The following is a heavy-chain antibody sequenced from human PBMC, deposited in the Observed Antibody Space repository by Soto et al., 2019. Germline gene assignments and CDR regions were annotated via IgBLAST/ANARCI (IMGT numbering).Heavy chain of an antibody. CDR1: GGTFSSYA. Sequence: ASVKVSCKASGGTFSSYAISWVRQAPGQGLEWMGGIIPIFGTANYAQKFQGRVTITADESTSTAYMELSSLRSEDTAVYYCARSQDADYGDYYYGMDVWGQGTTVTVSS. CDR3: ARSQDADYGDYYYGMDV. V-gene: IGHV1-69*13. D-gene: IGHD4-17*01. J-gene: IGHJ6*02. CDR2: IIPIFGTA.